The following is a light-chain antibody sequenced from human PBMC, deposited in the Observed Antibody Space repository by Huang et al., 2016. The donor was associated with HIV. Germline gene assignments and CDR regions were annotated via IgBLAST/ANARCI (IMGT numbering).Light chain of an antibody. V-gene: IGKV1-8*01. Sequence: AIRITQSPSSLSASTGDKVSITCRASQDINTYLACYQQKPGQPPSLLIYATSALQSGGPSRFSGSGSGTDFTLTITHLQSEDFATYYCQQYYSFPLTFGQGSQVE. J-gene: IGKJ1*01. CDR2: ATS. CDR1: QDINTY. CDR3: QQYYSFPLT.